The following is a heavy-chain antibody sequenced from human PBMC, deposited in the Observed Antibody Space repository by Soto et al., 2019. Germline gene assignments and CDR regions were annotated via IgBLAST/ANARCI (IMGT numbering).Heavy chain of an antibody. J-gene: IGHJ6*02. CDR3: ARAHITMVRGVIIYYYGMDV. CDR2: ISAYNGNT. CDR1: GYTFTSYG. V-gene: IGHV1-18*01. D-gene: IGHD3-10*01. Sequence: ASVKVSCKASGYTFTSYGISWVRQAPGQGLEWMGWISAYNGNTNYAQKLQGRVTMTTDTSTSTAYVELRSLRSDDTAVYYCARAHITMVRGVIIYYYGMDVWGQGTTVTVSS.